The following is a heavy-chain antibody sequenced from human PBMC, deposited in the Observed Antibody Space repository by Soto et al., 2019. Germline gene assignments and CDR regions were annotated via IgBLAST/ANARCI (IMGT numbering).Heavy chain of an antibody. Sequence: QVQLVQSGAEVKKPGASVKVSCKTSGYTFTNYNINWVRQATGQGLEWMGWMNPNSGNTGYAQKFPGRVTMTRNTSITTAYMELSSLRSGDTAVYYCARVEPYSTSSPFDYWGQGTLVTVSS. D-gene: IGHD6-6*01. V-gene: IGHV1-8*01. CDR3: ARVEPYSTSSPFDY. CDR1: GYTFTNYN. CDR2: MNPNSGNT. J-gene: IGHJ4*02.